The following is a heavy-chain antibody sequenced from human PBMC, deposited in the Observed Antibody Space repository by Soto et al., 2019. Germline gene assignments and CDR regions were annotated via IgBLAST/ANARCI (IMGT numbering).Heavy chain of an antibody. Sequence: SELQCVSCTVSGGTSVGRYGGRIMKHPGKGLEWIGYVYYSGSSTSNPSLKSRVTMSADTSKNQLSLKVRSVTAADTAVYYCARFGERWQNFDWFYDFASLGKGALVTGFS. CDR2: VYYSGSS. CDR1: GGTSVGRY. V-gene: IGHV4-59*11. D-gene: IGHD3-9*01. CDR3: ARFGERWQNFDWFYDFAS. J-gene: IGHJ4*02.